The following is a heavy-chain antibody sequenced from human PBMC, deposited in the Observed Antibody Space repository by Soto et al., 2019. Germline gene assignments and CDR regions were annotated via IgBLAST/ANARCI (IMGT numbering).Heavy chain of an antibody. V-gene: IGHV3-23*01. CDR3: AKDLKEAVAAYYYYYMDV. J-gene: IGHJ6*03. CDR2: ISGSGGST. Sequence: PGGSLRLSCAASGFTFSSYAMSWVRQAPGKGLEWVSAISGSGGSTYYADSVKGRFTISRDNSKNTLYLQMNSLRAEDTAVYYCAKDLKEAVAAYYYYYMDVWGKGTTVTVSS. D-gene: IGHD6-19*01. CDR1: GFTFSSYA.